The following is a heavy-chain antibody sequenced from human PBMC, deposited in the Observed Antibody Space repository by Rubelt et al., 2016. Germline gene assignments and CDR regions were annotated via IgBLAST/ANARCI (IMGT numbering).Heavy chain of an antibody. J-gene: IGHJ3*02. CDR3: ARDHGPNYYDSSVNDAFDI. Sequence: QVQLVQSGAEVKKPGASVKVSCKASGYTFTSYGISWVRQAPGQGLEWMGWISAYNGNTNYAQKLQGRVPLTPHASTCTAYMELMSLGSDDTAVYYCARDHGPNYYDSSVNDAFDIWGQGTMVTVSS. CDR1: GYTFTSYG. V-gene: IGHV1-18*01. CDR2: ISAYNGNT. D-gene: IGHD3-22*01.